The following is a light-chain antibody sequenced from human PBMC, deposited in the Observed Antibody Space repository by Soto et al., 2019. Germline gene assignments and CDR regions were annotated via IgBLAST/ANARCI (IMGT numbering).Light chain of an antibody. Sequence: DIQMTQSPSSLSASVGDRVTITCRASQSISSYLNWYQQKPGKAPKLLIYAASSLQSGVPSRFSGSGSRTDFILTISSLQHEDFATYYCHQSYASLTWTFGQGTRVEIK. CDR1: QSISSY. V-gene: IGKV1-39*01. CDR2: AAS. J-gene: IGKJ1*01. CDR3: HQSYASLTWT.